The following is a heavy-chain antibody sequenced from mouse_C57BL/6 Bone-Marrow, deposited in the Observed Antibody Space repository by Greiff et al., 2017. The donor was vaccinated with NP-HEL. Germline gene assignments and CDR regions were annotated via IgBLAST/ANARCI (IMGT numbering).Heavy chain of an antibody. Sequence: QVQLKESGAELARPGASVKLSCKASGYTFTSYGISWVKQRTGQGLEWIGEIYPRSGNTYYNEKFKGKATLTADKSSSTAYMELRSLTSEDSAVYFCALTTGVDYWGQGTTLTVSS. CDR1: GYTFTSYG. V-gene: IGHV1-81*01. CDR3: ALTTGVDY. J-gene: IGHJ2*01. CDR2: IYPRSGNT. D-gene: IGHD2-1*01.